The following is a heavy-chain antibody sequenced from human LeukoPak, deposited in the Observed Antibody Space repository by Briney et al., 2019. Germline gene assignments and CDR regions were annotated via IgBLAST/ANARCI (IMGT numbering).Heavy chain of an antibody. CDR3: ARTLYYYDSRGEVDY. V-gene: IGHV3-11*01. CDR2: IRSSGRTI. CDR1: GFTFSDYY. D-gene: IGHD3-22*01. Sequence: GGSLRLSCAASGFTFSDYYMRWIRQAPGKGLEWVSYIRSSGRTIYYADSVKGRFTISRDNAKNSLYLQMNSLRAEDTAVYYCARTLYYYDSRGEVDYWGQGTLVTVSP. J-gene: IGHJ4*02.